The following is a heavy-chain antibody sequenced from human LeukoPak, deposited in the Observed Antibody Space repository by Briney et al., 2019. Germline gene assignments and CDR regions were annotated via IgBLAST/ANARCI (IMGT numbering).Heavy chain of an antibody. V-gene: IGHV3-7*01. CDR3: ARDYYDFWRDAFDI. D-gene: IGHD3-3*01. J-gene: IGHJ3*02. Sequence: GGSLRLSCAASGFAFSSYWMSWVRQAPGKELEWVANIKQDGSEKYYVDSVKGRFTISRDNAKNSLYLQMNSLRAEDTAVYYCARDYYDFWRDAFDIWGQGTMVTVSS. CDR2: IKQDGSEK. CDR1: GFAFSSYW.